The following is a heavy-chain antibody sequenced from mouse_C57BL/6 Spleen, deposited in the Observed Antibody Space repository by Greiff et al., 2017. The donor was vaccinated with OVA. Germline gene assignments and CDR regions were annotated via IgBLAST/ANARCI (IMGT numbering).Heavy chain of an antibody. J-gene: IGHJ2*01. CDR1: GYTFTDYY. CDR2: INPNNGGT. CDR3: ARRSIPYFDY. D-gene: IGHD2-10*02. Sequence: VQLQQSGPELVKPGASVKISCKASGYTFTDYYMNWVKQSHGKSLEWIGDINPNNGGTSYNQKFKGKATLTVDKSSSTAYMELRSLTSEDSAVYYCARRSIPYFDYWGQGTTLTVSS. V-gene: IGHV1-26*01.